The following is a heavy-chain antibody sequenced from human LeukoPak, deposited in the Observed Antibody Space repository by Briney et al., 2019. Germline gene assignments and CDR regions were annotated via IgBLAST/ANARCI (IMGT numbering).Heavy chain of an antibody. Sequence: GGSLRLSCAASGFTSSSYGTHWVRQAPGKGLEWVAVISYDGSNKYYADSAKGRFTIYRDNSKNTLYLQMNSLRAGDTAVYYCAKVSGGYYVLFDYWGQGTLVTVSS. CDR2: ISYDGSNK. J-gene: IGHJ4*02. D-gene: IGHD3-22*01. CDR3: AKVSGGYYVLFDY. CDR1: GFTSSSYG. V-gene: IGHV3-30*18.